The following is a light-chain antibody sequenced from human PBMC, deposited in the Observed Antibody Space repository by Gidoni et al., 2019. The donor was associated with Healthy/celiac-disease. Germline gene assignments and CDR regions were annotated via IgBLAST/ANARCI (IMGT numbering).Light chain of an antibody. CDR3: NSRDSSGNHLV. J-gene: IGLJ3*02. CDR2: GKN. V-gene: IGLV3-19*01. Sequence: SSALTQDPAVSVALGQTVRITCQGDSLSSYYASWYQQKPGQAPVLVIYGKNNRPSWIPDRFSGSSSGNTASLTITGAQAEDEADYYCNSRDSSGNHLVFGGGTKLPVL. CDR1: SLSSYY.